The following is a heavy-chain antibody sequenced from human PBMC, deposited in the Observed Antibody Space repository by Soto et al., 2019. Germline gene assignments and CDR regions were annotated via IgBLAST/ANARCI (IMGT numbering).Heavy chain of an antibody. CDR2: INSDGSST. CDR1: GFTFSSYW. Sequence: GGSLRLSCAASGFTFSSYWMHWFRQAPGKGLEWVSRINSDGSSTSYADSVKGRLTISRDNAKNTLYLQMNSLRAEDTAVYYCARDLYYYYGSGSYYNPLYGMDVWGQGTTVTVSS. J-gene: IGHJ6*02. V-gene: IGHV3-74*01. CDR3: ARDLYYYYGSGSYYNPLYGMDV. D-gene: IGHD3-10*01.